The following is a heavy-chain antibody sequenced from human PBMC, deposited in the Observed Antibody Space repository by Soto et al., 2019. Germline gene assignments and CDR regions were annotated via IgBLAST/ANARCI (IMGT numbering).Heavy chain of an antibody. J-gene: IGHJ3*02. D-gene: IGHD3-22*01. V-gene: IGHV4-59*08. CDR3: ARNYDSSGYYYVFEDGFGSAFDI. Sequence: PSETLSLTCTVSGGSISSYYWSWIRQPPGKGLEWIGYIYYSGSTNYNPSLKSRVTISVDTSKNQFSLKLSSVTAADTAVYYCARNYDSSGYYYVFEDGFGSAFDIWGQGTMVTVSS. CDR2: IYYSGST. CDR1: GGSISSYY.